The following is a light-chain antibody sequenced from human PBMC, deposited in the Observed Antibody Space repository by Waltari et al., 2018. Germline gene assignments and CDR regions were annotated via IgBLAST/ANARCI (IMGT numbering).Light chain of an antibody. V-gene: IGLV3-25*03. CDR1: ALSKQY. Sequence: SYELTQPPSMSVSPGQPARITCSGDALSKQYGYWYQQKPGQAPVLMIYKDTERPSGIPERVSGSSSGTTLTLTISGAQAEDEADYYCQSSDSSGTYVVFGGGTKLTV. J-gene: IGLJ3*02. CDR2: KDT. CDR3: QSSDSSGTYVV.